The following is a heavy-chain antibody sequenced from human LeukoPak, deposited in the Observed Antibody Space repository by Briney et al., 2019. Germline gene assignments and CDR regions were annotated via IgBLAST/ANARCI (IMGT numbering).Heavy chain of an antibody. Sequence: ASVKVSCKASGYTFTSYDINWVRQATGQGLEWMGWMNPNSGNTGYAQKFQGRVTMTRDTSTSTVYMELSSLRSEDTAVYYCARDGYTLGSFDPWGQGTLVTVSS. J-gene: IGHJ5*02. CDR1: GYTFTSYD. CDR2: MNPNSGNT. D-gene: IGHD5-24*01. CDR3: ARDGYTLGSFDP. V-gene: IGHV1-8*02.